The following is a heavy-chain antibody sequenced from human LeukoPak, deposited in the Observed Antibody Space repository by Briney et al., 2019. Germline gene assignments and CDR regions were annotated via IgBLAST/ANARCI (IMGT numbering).Heavy chain of an antibody. J-gene: IGHJ4*02. CDR3: ASERQYSGSDYDSFVSSAFDY. Sequence: GGSLRLSCAASGFTFSSYAMSWVRQAPGKGLEWVSVISGSGGSTYYADSVKGRFTISRDNSKNTLYLQMNSLRAEDTAVYSCASERQYSGSDYDSFVSSAFDYWGQGTLVTVSS. V-gene: IGHV3-23*01. D-gene: IGHD1-26*01. CDR2: ISGSGGST. CDR1: GFTFSSYA.